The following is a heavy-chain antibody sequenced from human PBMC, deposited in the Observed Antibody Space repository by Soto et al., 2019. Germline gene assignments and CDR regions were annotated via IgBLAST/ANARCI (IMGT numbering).Heavy chain of an antibody. Sequence: ASVKVSCKASGYTFTSYGISWVRQAPGQGLEWMGWISAYNGNTNYAQKLQGRVTMTTDTSTSTAYMELRSLRSDDTAVYYCARAPRSYYASTGYHRIDYWGQGTLVTVSS. CDR2: ISAYNGNT. CDR1: GYTFTSYG. J-gene: IGHJ4*02. V-gene: IGHV1-18*01. D-gene: IGHD3-22*01. CDR3: ARAPRSYYASTGYHRIDY.